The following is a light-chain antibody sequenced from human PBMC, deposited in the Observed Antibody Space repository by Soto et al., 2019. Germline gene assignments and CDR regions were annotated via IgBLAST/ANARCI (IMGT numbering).Light chain of an antibody. J-gene: IGKJ1*01. Sequence: IVMTHSLDNLSVSPGDRATLTCRASESVRNNLAWYQRRPGQAPRLLIYVASTRATGIPARFSGSGSGTESTLTISSLPSEYFAVYYCQQYVNWPPWSFGLGTKVEIK. CDR2: VAS. CDR3: QQYVNWPPWS. CDR1: ESVRNN. V-gene: IGKV3-15*01.